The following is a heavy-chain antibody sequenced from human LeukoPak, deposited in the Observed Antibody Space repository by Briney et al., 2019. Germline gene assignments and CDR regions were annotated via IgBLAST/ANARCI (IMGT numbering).Heavy chain of an antibody. CDR2: ISYDGSNK. CDR3: ARDTYSGSSTLEYFQH. CDR1: GFTFSSYA. J-gene: IGHJ1*01. Sequence: GGSLRLSCAASGFTFSSYAMHWVRQAPGKGLEWVAVISYDGSNKYYADSVKGRFSISRDNSKNTLYLQMNSLRAEDTAVYYCARDTYSGSSTLEYFQHWGQGTLVTVSS. V-gene: IGHV3-30*04. D-gene: IGHD1-26*01.